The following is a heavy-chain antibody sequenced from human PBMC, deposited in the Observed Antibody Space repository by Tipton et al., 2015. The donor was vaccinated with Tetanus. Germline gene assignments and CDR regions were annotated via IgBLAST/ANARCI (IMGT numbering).Heavy chain of an antibody. J-gene: IGHJ4*02. Sequence: SLRLSCAASGFIFSSYGIHWVRQAPGKGLEWVAVSWYEGTDNYYADSVKGRFTISRDKSKTTRYRQMNILRAEDTAVYYCEREADCSGGSCFSGGVDNWGQGTPVTVSS. CDR2: SWYEGTDN. D-gene: IGHD2-15*01. V-gene: IGHV3-33*01. CDR3: EREADCSGGSCFSGGVDN. CDR1: GFIFSSYG.